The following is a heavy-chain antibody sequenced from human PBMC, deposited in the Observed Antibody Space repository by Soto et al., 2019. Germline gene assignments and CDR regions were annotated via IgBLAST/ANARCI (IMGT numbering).Heavy chain of an antibody. J-gene: IGHJ4*02. D-gene: IGHD6-13*01. Sequence: ASVKVSCKASGYTFTSYYMHWVRQAPGQGLEWMGMIKPTGGSTSYAQKFQGRVTMTRDTPTSTAYMELSSLRSEDTAVYYCARASVGQQLVSVWGQGTLVTVSS. V-gene: IGHV1-46*01. CDR3: ARASVGQQLVSV. CDR1: GYTFTSYY. CDR2: IKPTGGST.